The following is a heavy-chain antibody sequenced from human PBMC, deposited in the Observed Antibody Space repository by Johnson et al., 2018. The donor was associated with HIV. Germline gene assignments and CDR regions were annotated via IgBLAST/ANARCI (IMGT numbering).Heavy chain of an antibody. CDR2: ARNEANSYTI. CDR3: ARGYGVYATSFDV. CDR1: GFTFSDYY. D-gene: IGHD5/OR15-5a*01. J-gene: IGHJ3*01. Sequence: MQLVESGGGVVQPGGSLRLSSAASGFTFSDYYMSRIRQAPGRGLEWLGRARNEANSYTIEYAASVRGRFSISRDHSKNSVFLQMNSLKTEDTAVYYCARGYGVYATSFDVWGQGTVVAVSS. V-gene: IGHV3-72*01.